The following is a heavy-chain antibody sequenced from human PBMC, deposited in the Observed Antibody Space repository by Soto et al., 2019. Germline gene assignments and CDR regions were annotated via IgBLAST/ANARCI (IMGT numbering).Heavy chain of an antibody. D-gene: IGHD3-16*02. CDR2: ISSSSSYI. J-gene: IGHJ3*02. CDR3: ARAGGGDYIWGSYPPFGAFDI. CDR1: GFTFSSYS. Sequence: GGSLRLSCAASGFTFSSYSMNWVRQAPGKGLEWVSSISSSSSYIYYADSVKGRFTISRDNAKNSLYLQMNSLRAEDTAVYYCARAGGGDYIWGSYPPFGAFDIWGQGTMVTVSS. V-gene: IGHV3-21*01.